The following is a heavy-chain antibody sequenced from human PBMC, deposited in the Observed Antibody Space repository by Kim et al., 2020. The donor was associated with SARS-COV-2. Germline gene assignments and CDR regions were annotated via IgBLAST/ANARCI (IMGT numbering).Heavy chain of an antibody. CDR1: GFTFSNYW. CDR3: ARGVKYGGYLNWFDP. Sequence: GGSLRLSCEASGFTFSNYWMSWVRQAPGKGLEWVAKIKQDGSEKYYVDSVKGRFTISRDNAKNSLYVQMSSLRAEDTAVYYCARGVKYGGYLNWFDPWGQGTLVTVSS. J-gene: IGHJ5*02. D-gene: IGHD5-12*01. V-gene: IGHV3-7*01. CDR2: IKQDGSEK.